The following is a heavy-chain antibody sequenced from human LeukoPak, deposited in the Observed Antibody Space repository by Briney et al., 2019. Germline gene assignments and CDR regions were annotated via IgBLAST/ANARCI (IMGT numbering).Heavy chain of an antibody. CDR3: VRDPSGWGMDV. V-gene: IGHV3-13*01. J-gene: IGHJ6*02. Sequence: GGSLRLSCVASGFTFSTYDMHWVRQATGKGLEWVSDIGKGGDTHYAGSVKGRFTISRDNAKNSLYLQMNSLRPGDTAVYHCVRDPSGWGMDVWGQGTTVTVSS. D-gene: IGHD3-22*01. CDR1: GFTFSTYD. CDR2: IGKGGDT.